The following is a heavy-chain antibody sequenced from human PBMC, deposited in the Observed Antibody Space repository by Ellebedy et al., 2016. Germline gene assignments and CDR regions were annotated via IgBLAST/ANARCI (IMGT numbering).Heavy chain of an antibody. CDR2: IFYDGSQI. Sequence: GGSLRLSXAASGFTFSDFGMHWVRQAPGKGLEWVAVIFYDGSQIHYADSVKGRFTISRDNSKNTLSLQLNSLRVEDTAVYHCTKAFRHYYERSGWQHWGQGTLVTVSS. CDR3: TKAFRHYYERSGWQH. D-gene: IGHD3-22*01. J-gene: IGHJ4*02. V-gene: IGHV3-33*03. CDR1: GFTFSDFG.